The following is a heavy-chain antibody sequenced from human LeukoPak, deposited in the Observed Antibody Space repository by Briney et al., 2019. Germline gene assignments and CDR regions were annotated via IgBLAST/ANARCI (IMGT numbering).Heavy chain of an antibody. Sequence: SETLSLTCAVYGGSFSGYYWSWIRQPPGKGLEWVGEINHSGSTNYNPSLKSRVTISVDTSKNQFSLKLSSVAAADTAVYYCGRVITMVLGVIRYGMDVWGKGTTVTLS. V-gene: IGHV4-34*01. D-gene: IGHD3-10*01. CDR1: GGSFSGYY. CDR3: GRVITMVLGVIRYGMDV. CDR2: INHSGST. J-gene: IGHJ6*04.